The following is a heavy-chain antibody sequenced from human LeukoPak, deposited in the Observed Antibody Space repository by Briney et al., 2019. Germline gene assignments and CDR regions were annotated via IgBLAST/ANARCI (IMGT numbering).Heavy chain of an antibody. CDR3: ATVRVYGSGSPYLDY. D-gene: IGHD3-10*01. V-gene: IGHV3-64*01. Sequence: GGSLGLSCAASGFTFSSYAMHWVRQAPGKGLEYVSAISSNGGSTYYANSVKGRFTISRDNSKNTLYLQMGSLRAEDMAVYYCATVRVYGSGSPYLDYWGQGTLVTVSS. CDR1: GFTFSSYA. CDR2: ISSNGGST. J-gene: IGHJ4*02.